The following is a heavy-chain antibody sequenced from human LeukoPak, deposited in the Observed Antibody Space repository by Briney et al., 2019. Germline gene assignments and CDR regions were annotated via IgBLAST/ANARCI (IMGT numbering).Heavy chain of an antibody. V-gene: IGHV3-30-3*01. D-gene: IGHD3-16*01. Sequence: GGSLRLSCAASGFTFSSYAMHWVRQAPGKGLEWVAVISYDGSNKYYADSVKGRFTISRDNSKNTLYLQMNSLRAEDTAVYYCARNLRWGTKDGYYYYYGMDVWGQGTTVTVSS. CDR1: GFTFSSYA. J-gene: IGHJ6*02. CDR2: ISYDGSNK. CDR3: ARNLRWGTKDGYYYYYGMDV.